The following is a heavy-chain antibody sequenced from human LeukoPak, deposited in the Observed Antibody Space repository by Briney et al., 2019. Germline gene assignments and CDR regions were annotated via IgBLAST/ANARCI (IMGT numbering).Heavy chain of an antibody. CDR3: ARVLYFDFLTGPGYFDY. V-gene: IGHV4-39*07. D-gene: IGHD3-9*01. CDR2: VYYSGNT. J-gene: IGHJ4*02. Sequence: PSETLSLTCTVSGGSISNNYYWAWIRQPPGKGLEWLGTVYYSGNTYFNPSLKSRVTISVDTSKDQFSLKLTSVTAADTAIYYCARVLYFDFLTGPGYFDYWGQGSLVTVSS. CDR1: GGSISNNYY.